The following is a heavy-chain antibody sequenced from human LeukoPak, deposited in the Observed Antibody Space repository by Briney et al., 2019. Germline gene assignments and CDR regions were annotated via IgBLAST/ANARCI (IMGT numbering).Heavy chain of an antibody. Sequence: ASVKVSCKASGYTFTSYAMHWVRQAPGQRLEWMGWINAGNGNTKYSQKFQGRVTTTRDTSASTAYMELSSLRSEDTAVYYCARDRIAVAGTTLGYWGQGTLVTVSS. CDR3: ARDRIAVAGTTLGY. CDR1: GYTFTSYA. D-gene: IGHD6-19*01. V-gene: IGHV1-3*01. CDR2: INAGNGNT. J-gene: IGHJ4*02.